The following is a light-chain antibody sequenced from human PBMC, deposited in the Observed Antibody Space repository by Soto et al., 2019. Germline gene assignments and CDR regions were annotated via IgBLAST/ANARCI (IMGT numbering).Light chain of an antibody. V-gene: IGLV1-44*01. CDR3: AAWDDSVNGLV. Sequence: QSVLTQPPSASGTPGQRVTISCSGSSSNIGSNTVNWYQQLPGTAPKLLIYNNNQRPSGVPDRFSGSKSGTSASLAISGLQSEDEADYYCAAWDDSVNGLVFGTGTKVTVL. CDR2: NNN. CDR1: SSNIGSNT. J-gene: IGLJ1*01.